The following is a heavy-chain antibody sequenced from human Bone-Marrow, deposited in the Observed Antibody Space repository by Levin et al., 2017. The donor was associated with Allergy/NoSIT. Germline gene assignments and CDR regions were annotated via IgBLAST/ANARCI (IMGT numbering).Heavy chain of an antibody. CDR3: ARNGGSGNDYLFDY. J-gene: IGHJ4*02. V-gene: IGHV4-59*01. Sequence: SETLSLTCTVSGGSISTYYWTWIRQPPGKGLEWIGFIYYSGSTNYNPSLKSRVTISVDTSKNQFSLRLSSVTAADTAVYYCARNGGSGNDYLFDYWGQGTLVTVSS. CDR2: IYYSGST. CDR1: GGSISTYY. D-gene: IGHD3-10*01.